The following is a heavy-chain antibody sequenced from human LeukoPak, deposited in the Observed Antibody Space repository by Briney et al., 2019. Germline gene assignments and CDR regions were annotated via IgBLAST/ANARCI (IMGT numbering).Heavy chain of an antibody. CDR1: GGSISSYY. J-gene: IGHJ3*02. Sequence: SETLSLTCTVSGGSISSYYWSWIRQPPGKGLEWSGYIYYSGSTNYNPSLKSRVTISVDTSKNQFSLKLSSVTAADTAVYYCANYYGGNSGHDAFDIWGQGTMVTVSS. V-gene: IGHV4-59*01. CDR2: IYYSGST. CDR3: ANYYGGNSGHDAFDI. D-gene: IGHD4-23*01.